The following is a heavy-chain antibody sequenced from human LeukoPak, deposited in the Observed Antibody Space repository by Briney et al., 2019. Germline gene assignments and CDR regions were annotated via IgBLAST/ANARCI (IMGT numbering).Heavy chain of an antibody. CDR1: GGSFSGYY. J-gene: IGHJ4*02. D-gene: IGHD3-22*01. CDR2: INHSGST. Sequence: SETLSLTCAVCGGSFSGYYWSWIRQPPGKGLEWIGEINHSGSTNYNPSLKSRVTISVDTSKNQFSLKLSSVTAADTAVYYCARGSGYYPPRWGQGTLVTVSS. V-gene: IGHV4-34*01. CDR3: ARGSGYYPPR.